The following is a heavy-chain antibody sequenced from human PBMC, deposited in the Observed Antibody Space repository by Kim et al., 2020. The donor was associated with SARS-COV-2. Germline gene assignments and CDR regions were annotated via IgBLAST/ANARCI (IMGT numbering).Heavy chain of an antibody. V-gene: IGHV1-8*01. D-gene: IGHD3-9*01. CDR3: ARVTYSLGGDFLTGYQNLIDY. Sequence: ASVKVSCQASGYTFINYDINWVRQATGQGLEWMGWMSPISGNTGYAQKFQGRVTMTRNTSISTAYMELSSLRSEDTAVYYCARVTYSLGGDFLTGYQNLIDYWGRGSLVTVSS. CDR1: GYTFINYD. CDR2: MSPISGNT. J-gene: IGHJ4*02.